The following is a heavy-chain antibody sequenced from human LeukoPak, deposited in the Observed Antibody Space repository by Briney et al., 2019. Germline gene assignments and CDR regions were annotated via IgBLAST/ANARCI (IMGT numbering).Heavy chain of an antibody. D-gene: IGHD1-7*01. Sequence: SGESLMLSCKGSGYSFNNYWIAWVRQLPGKGLEWMGVIYPRYSDTRYNPSFQGQVTISADRSFGTAYLQWSSLKATDSAMYYCARREATTEYFDFWGQGTLVTVSS. CDR2: IYPRYSDT. CDR1: GYSFNNYW. CDR3: ARREATTEYFDF. V-gene: IGHV5-51*01. J-gene: IGHJ4*02.